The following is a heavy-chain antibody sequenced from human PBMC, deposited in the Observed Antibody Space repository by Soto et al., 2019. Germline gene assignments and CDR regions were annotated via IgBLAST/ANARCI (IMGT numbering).Heavy chain of an antibody. J-gene: IGHJ5*02. Sequence: QVQLVQSGAEVKKPGSSVKVSCKASGGTFSNYAVSWVRQAPGQGLEWMGGIIPIFGTANYAQKFQGRVTITADESTSTAYVVLSSPRSDDTAVYYCAIERGGYSYGYPWFDPWGQGTLVTVSS. CDR3: AIERGGYSYGYPWFDP. V-gene: IGHV1-69*12. CDR1: GGTFSNYA. D-gene: IGHD5-18*01. CDR2: IIPIFGTA.